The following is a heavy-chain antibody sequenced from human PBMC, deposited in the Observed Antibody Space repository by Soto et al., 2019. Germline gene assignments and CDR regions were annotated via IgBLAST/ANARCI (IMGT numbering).Heavy chain of an antibody. J-gene: IGHJ3*02. CDR3: AKNVLRFLEWLPDAFDI. CDR2: ISDDGSIK. Sequence: GGSLRLSCSASGFTFSSNGMHWVRQAPGKGLEWVAVISDDGSIKNYADSLKGRFTISRDNSKNTLYLQMNSLRAEDTAVYYCAKNVLRFLEWLPDAFDIWGQGTMVTVSS. CDR1: GFTFSSNG. D-gene: IGHD3-3*01. V-gene: IGHV3-30*18.